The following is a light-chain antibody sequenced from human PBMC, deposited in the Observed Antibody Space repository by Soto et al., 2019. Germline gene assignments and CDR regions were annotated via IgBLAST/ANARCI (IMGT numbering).Light chain of an antibody. CDR2: AAS. Sequence: DIQMTQSPSSLSASVGDRVTITCRASQKISSYLNWYQQKPGKAPKVLIYAASNLQSGVPSRFSGSGSGTDFTLTIISLQPEDFATYYCQQSYNTPRTFGQGTKVEIK. V-gene: IGKV1-39*01. CDR3: QQSYNTPRT. J-gene: IGKJ1*01. CDR1: QKISSY.